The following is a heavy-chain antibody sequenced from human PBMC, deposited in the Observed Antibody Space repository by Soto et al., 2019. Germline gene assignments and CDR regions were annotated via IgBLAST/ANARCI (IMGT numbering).Heavy chain of an antibody. D-gene: IGHD1-7*01. J-gene: IGHJ3*02. CDR2: IYYSGST. Sequence: PSETLSLTCTVSGGSISSSSYYWGWIRQPPGKGLEWIGSIYYSGSTYYNPSLKSRVTISVDTSKNQFSLKLSPVTAADTAVYYCARLELRWDAFDIWGQGTMVTVSS. V-gene: IGHV4-39*01. CDR3: ARLELRWDAFDI. CDR1: GGSISSSSYY.